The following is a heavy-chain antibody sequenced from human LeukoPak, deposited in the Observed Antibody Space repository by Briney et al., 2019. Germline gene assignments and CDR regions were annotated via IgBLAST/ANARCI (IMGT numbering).Heavy chain of an antibody. V-gene: IGHV1-69*06. CDR2: IIPIFGTA. CDR3: ARGAATINYYYYYMDV. D-gene: IGHD5-12*01. Sequence: GASVKVSCKASGGTFSSYAISWVRQAPGQGLEWMGGIIPIFGTANYAQKFQGRVTITADKSTSTAYMELSSLRSEDTAVYYCARGAATINYYYYYMDVWGKGTTVTVSS. CDR1: GGTFSSYA. J-gene: IGHJ6*03.